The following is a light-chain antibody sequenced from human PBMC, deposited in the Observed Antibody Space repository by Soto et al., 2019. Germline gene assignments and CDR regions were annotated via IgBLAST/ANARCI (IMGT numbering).Light chain of an antibody. CDR1: QSISSSY. Sequence: EIVLTQSPGTLSLSPGXRATLSCRASQSISSSYLAWYQHKPGQAPRLLMYDASSRATGIPDRFSGSGSGTDFTLTLSRLEAEDFAVYYCQQYGSSPLTFGPGTKVDIK. CDR3: QQYGSSPLT. CDR2: DAS. V-gene: IGKV3-20*01. J-gene: IGKJ3*01.